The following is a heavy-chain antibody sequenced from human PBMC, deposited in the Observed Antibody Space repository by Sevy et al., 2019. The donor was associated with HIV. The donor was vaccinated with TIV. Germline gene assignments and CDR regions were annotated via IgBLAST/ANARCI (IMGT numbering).Heavy chain of an antibody. CDR2: VKQDGSVK. J-gene: IGHJ4*02. CDR3: ASWSSGGFDY. V-gene: IGHV3-7*01. D-gene: IGHD2-15*01. Sequence: GGSLRLSCAASGFTFSSYWMNWVRQAPGKGLEWVVSVKQDGSVKYYVDSVKGRFTISRDNAKNSLYLQMNSLRAEDTAVYYCASWSSGGFDYWGQGTLVTVSS. CDR1: GFTFSSYW.